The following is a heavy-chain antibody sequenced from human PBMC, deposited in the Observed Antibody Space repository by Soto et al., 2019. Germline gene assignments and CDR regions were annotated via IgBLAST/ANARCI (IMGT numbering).Heavy chain of an antibody. D-gene: IGHD6-19*01. CDR3: AKPYSSGWYFEAQGDAFDI. Sequence: QVQLVESGGGVVQPGRSLRLSCAVSGFTFSSYGMHWVRQAPGKGLEWVAVISYDGSNKYYPDSVKGRFTISRDNSKNTLYLQMNSLRAEDTAVYYCAKPYSSGWYFEAQGDAFDIWGQGTMVTVSS. J-gene: IGHJ3*02. CDR1: GFTFSSYG. V-gene: IGHV3-30*18. CDR2: ISYDGSNK.